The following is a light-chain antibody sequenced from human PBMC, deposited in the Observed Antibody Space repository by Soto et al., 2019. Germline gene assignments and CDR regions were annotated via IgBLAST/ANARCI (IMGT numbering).Light chain of an antibody. CDR3: SSYTSSSTLVV. V-gene: IGLV2-14*01. J-gene: IGLJ2*01. Sequence: QSALNQPASVSGSPGQSITISCTGTSSDVGGYNYVSWYQQHPGNAPKLMIYDVSNRPSGVSNRFSGSKSGNTASLTISGLQAEDEADYYCSSYTSSSTLVVFGGGTKLTVL. CDR1: SSDVGGYNY. CDR2: DVS.